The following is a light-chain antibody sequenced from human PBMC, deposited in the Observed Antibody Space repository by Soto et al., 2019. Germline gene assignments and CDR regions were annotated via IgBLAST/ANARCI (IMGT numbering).Light chain of an antibody. CDR2: EGS. J-gene: IGLJ3*02. CDR1: SSDVGSYNL. Sequence: QSALTQPASVSGSPGQPITISCTGTSSDVGSYNLVSWYQQHPGKAPKLIIYEGSKRPSGVSTRFSGSKSGNTASLTISGLQAEDEADYYCCSYAGTRVFGGGTQLTVL. CDR3: CSYAGTRV. V-gene: IGLV2-23*01.